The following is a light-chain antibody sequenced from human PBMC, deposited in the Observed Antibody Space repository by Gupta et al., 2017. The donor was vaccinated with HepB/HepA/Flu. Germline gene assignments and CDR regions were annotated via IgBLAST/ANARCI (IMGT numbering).Light chain of an antibody. CDR1: EDIRKY. V-gene: IGKV1-33*01. CDR3: QQFHILYT. CDR2: DAS. J-gene: IGKJ2*01. Sequence: DCHMTQSPSSLAASVGDRVTITCHASEDIRKYLNWYQQKPGKPPRLLIFDASDLQTAVPSRFTGSGAGTDFTLTITSLQPEDAATYYCQQFHILYTFSQGTKVEIK.